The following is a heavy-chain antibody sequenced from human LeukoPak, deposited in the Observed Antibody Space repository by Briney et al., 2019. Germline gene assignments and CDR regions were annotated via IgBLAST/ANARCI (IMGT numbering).Heavy chain of an antibody. Sequence: ASVKVSCKASGYTFTSHGISWVRQAPGQGLEWMGWISGYNGQTEYSEKLQGRVTMTTDTSTSTAYMELRSLTFDDTAVYYCARGIAVSQFDCWGQGTLVTVSS. CDR1: GYTFTSHG. CDR3: ARGIAVSQFDC. V-gene: IGHV1-18*01. J-gene: IGHJ4*02. CDR2: ISGYNGQT. D-gene: IGHD1-14*01.